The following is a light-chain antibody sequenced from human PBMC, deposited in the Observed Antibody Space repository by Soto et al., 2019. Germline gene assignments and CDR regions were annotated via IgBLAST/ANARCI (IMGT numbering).Light chain of an antibody. CDR2: EGS. CDR1: SSDVGSYNL. Sequence: LTQPASVSGSPGQSITISCTGTSSDVGSYNLVSWYQQHPGKAPKLMIYEGSKRPSGVSNRFPGSKSGNTASLTISGLQAEDEADYYCCSYAGSSTSYVFGTGTKVTVL. J-gene: IGLJ1*01. CDR3: CSYAGSSTSYV. V-gene: IGLV2-23*01.